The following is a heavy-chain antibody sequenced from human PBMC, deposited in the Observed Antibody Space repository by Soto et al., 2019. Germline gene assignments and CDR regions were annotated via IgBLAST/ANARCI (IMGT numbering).Heavy chain of an antibody. CDR1: GGSFSVYY. CDR3: ARGGYYAPREV. J-gene: IGHJ6*02. D-gene: IGHD2-15*01. V-gene: IGHV4-34*02. CDR2: INHSGST. Sequence: QVQLQQWGAGLLKPSETLSLTCAVSGGSFSVYYWSWIRQTPGKGLEWIGEINHSGSTNYSPSLKSRVTISLDTSKNQFSLKVTSVTAADTAVYYCARGGYYAPREVWGQGTTVTVSS.